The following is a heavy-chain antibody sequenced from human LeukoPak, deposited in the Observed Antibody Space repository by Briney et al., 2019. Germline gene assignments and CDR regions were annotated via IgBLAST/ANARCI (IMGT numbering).Heavy chain of an antibody. CDR3: ARSDIYCSGGSCPPNTFDAFDI. CDR1: GGSISSYY. Sequence: SETLSLTCTVSGGSISSYYWSWIRQPAGKGLEWIGRIYTSGSTNFNPSLKSRVTISVDTSKNQFSLKLGSVTAADTAVYYCARSDIYCSGGSCPPNTFDAFDIWGQGTMVTVSS. J-gene: IGHJ3*02. V-gene: IGHV4-4*07. CDR2: IYTSGST. D-gene: IGHD2-15*01.